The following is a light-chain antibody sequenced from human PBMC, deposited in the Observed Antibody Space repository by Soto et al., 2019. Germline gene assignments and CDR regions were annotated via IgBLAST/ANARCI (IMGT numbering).Light chain of an antibody. V-gene: IGLV1-51*01. J-gene: IGLJ1*01. CDR3: GAWESSLNPDV. CDR2: DNN. Sequence: QSVLTQPPSVSASPGQKVIISCSGSSFNIGNNYVSWYQQLPETAPKLLIYDNNKRPSGIPDRFSGSKSGTSATLAITGLQLADEADYYCGAWESSLNPDVFGTGTKVTVL. CDR1: SFNIGNNY.